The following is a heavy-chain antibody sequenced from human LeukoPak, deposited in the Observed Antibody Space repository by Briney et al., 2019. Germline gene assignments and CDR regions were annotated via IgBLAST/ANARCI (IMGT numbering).Heavy chain of an antibody. CDR3: ARDQAYCSSTSCRYYFDY. Sequence: GAPVKASCKASGYTFTGYYMHWVRQAPGQGLEWMGWINPNSGGTNYAQKFQGRVTMTRDTPISTAYMELSRLRSDDTGVYYCARDQAYCSSTSCRYYFDYWGQGTLVTVSS. CDR2: INPNSGGT. D-gene: IGHD2-2*01. V-gene: IGHV1-2*02. J-gene: IGHJ4*02. CDR1: GYTFTGYY.